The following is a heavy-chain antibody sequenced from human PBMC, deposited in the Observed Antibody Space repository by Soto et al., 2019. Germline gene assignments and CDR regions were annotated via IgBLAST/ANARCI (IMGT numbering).Heavy chain of an antibody. D-gene: IGHD3-3*01. J-gene: IGHJ6*02. Sequence: PGGSLRLSCAASGFTFSNAWMDWVRQAPGKGLEWVGRIKSKTDGGTTDYAAPVKGRFTISRDDSKNTLYLQMNSLKTEDTAVYYCTTSLTPSKHTIFGVVTLYYYYGMDVWGQGTTVTVSS. CDR1: GFTFSNAW. CDR3: TTSLTPSKHTIFGVVTLYYYYGMDV. V-gene: IGHV3-15*07. CDR2: IKSKTDGGTT.